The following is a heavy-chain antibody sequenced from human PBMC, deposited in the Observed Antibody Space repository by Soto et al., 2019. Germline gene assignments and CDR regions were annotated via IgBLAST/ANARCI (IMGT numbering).Heavy chain of an antibody. CDR3: ARGSSWNSNWFDP. CDR2: INPNSGGT. Sequence: QVQLVQSGAEVKRPGASVEVSRKTSGYTFTNYYVHWVRQAPGQGLECMGWINPNSGGTMFAQKFQGRVTMTRDTSISTVYMELSSLSSDDTAVYYCARGSSWNSNWFDPWGQGTLVTVSS. V-gene: IGHV1-2*02. D-gene: IGHD6-13*01. J-gene: IGHJ5*02. CDR1: GYTFTNYY.